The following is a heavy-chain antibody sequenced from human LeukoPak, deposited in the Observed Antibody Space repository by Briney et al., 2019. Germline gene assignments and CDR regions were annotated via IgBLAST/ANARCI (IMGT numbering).Heavy chain of an antibody. Sequence: GSLRLSCAASGFIFSEYWVKWVRQAPGKGLEWVASIRKEGSEKTYVDSVKGRFTISRDNTKSSLYLQMSSLTAEDTAVYYCARDGTAAGLYFDLWGQGTLVTVSS. CDR3: ARDGTAAGLYFDL. V-gene: IGHV3-7*01. CDR1: GFIFSEYW. J-gene: IGHJ4*01. CDR2: IRKEGSEK. D-gene: IGHD6-13*01.